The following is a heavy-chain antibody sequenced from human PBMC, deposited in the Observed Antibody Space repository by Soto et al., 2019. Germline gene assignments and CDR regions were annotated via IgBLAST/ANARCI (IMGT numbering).Heavy chain of an antibody. J-gene: IGHJ4*02. D-gene: IGHD3-9*01. V-gene: IGHV3-23*01. CDR2: ISGSGGST. CDR3: AKDLDGDSYIDY. CDR1: GFTFSSYA. Sequence: EVQLLESGGGLVQPGGSLRLSSAASGFTFSSYARSWVRQAPGKGLEWVSAISGSGGSTYYADSVKGRFTISRDNSKNTLYLQMNSLRAEDTAVYYCAKDLDGDSYIDYWGQGTLVTVSS.